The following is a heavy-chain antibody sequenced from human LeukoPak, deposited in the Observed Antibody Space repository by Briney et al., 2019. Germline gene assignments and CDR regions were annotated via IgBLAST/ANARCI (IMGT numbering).Heavy chain of an antibody. CDR1: GFTFSSYG. V-gene: IGHV3-30*03. J-gene: IGHJ4*02. Sequence: GGSLRLSCAASGFTFSSYGMRWVRQAPGKGLEWVAVISYDGSNKYYADSVQGRFTISRDDSKNTLYLQMNSLRGEDTAVYYCARAAAGTGFDYWGQGTLVTVSS. D-gene: IGHD6-13*01. CDR2: ISYDGSNK. CDR3: ARAAAGTGFDY.